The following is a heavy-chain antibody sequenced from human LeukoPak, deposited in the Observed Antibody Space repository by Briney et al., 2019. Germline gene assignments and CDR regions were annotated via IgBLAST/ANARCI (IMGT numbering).Heavy chain of an antibody. D-gene: IGHD5-18*01. CDR1: GFIISINF. CDR3: AGRTAAQDYYMDV. Sequence: GGSLRLSCRASGFIISINFMGWVRQAPGKGLEWVSVIYSVGSTYYADSVKGRFTISRDDSKNMLYLQMNSLRAEDTAVYYCAGRTAAQDYYMDVWGKGTTVTISS. J-gene: IGHJ6*03. V-gene: IGHV3-53*01. CDR2: IYSVGST.